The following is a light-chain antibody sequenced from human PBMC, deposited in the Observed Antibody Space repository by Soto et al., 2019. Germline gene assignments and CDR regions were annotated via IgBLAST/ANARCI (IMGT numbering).Light chain of an antibody. CDR1: ETIRGL. CDR2: DTS. CDR3: QQRSNWPLT. V-gene: IGKV3-11*01. J-gene: IGKJ4*01. Sequence: IVLTQSPATLSLSPWERATLSCRASETIRGLLAWYQQRPGQPPRLLIYDTSNRATGIPARFSGSGSGTEFTLTISSLQSEDFAVYYCQQRSNWPLTFGGGTKVDIK.